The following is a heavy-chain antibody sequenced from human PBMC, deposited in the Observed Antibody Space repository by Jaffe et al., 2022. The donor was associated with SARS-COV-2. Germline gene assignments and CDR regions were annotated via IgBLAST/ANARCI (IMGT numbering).Heavy chain of an antibody. J-gene: IGHJ6*02. CDR1: GFTFNSYV. CDR3: ARGYDFWSGYRSRYNYYGMDV. D-gene: IGHD3-3*01. Sequence: EVQLLESGGDLVQPGGSLRLSCAASGFTFNSYVMTWVRQAPGKGLEWVSVISGSGGASYYGDSVKGRFTISRDNSKSTVYLEMNSLRVDDTAVYYCARGYDFWSGYRSRYNYYGMDVWGQGTTVTVSS. V-gene: IGHV3-23*01. CDR2: ISGSGGAS.